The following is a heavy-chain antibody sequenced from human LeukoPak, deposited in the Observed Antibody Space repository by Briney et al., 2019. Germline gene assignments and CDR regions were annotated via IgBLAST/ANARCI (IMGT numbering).Heavy chain of an antibody. CDR1: GYTFTSYD. D-gene: IGHD6-13*01. CDR3: ARGYSSSLGHYYYGMDV. Sequence: ASVKVSCKASGYTFTSYDINWVRQATGQGLEWMGWMNPNSGNIGYAQKFQGRVTMTRNTSISTAYMELSSLRSEDTAMYYCARGYSSSLGHYYYGMDVWGQGTTVTVSS. J-gene: IGHJ6*02. V-gene: IGHV1-8*01. CDR2: MNPNSGNI.